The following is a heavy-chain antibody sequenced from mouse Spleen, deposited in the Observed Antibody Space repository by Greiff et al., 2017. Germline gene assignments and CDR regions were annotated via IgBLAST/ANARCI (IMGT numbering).Heavy chain of an antibody. D-gene: IGHD3-2*02. CDR1: GFTFSSYG. Sequence: EVKLMESGGDLVKPGGSLKLSCAASGFTFSSYGMSWVRQTPDKRLEWVATISSGGSYTYYPDSVKGRFTISRDNAKNTLYLQMSSLKSEDTAMYYCARHGTAQATDYWGQGTTLTVSS. V-gene: IGHV5-6*01. CDR3: ARHGTAQATDY. CDR2: ISSGGSYT. J-gene: IGHJ2*01.